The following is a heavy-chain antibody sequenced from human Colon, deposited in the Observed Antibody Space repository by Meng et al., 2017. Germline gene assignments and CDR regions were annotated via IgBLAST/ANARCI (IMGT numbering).Heavy chain of an antibody. D-gene: IGHD4-17*01. J-gene: IGHJ5*02. V-gene: IGHV4-30-4*01. CDR2: IYYSGST. Sequence: QVQRLGQGQVLLQHSQTLSLPPIAAGGSTSSVAYYWSWFRQPPGKGLKWIGYIYYSGSTYSNAYLKSRVTISIDRSKNQFCLKLSSVTAADTAVYYCARDRKHYGERGWFDPWGQGTLVTVSS. CDR3: ARDRKHYGERGWFDP. CDR1: GGSTSSVAYY.